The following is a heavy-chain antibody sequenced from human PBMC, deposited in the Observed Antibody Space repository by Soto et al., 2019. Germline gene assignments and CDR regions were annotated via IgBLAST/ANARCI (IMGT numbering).Heavy chain of an antibody. CDR1: GYTLTELS. J-gene: IGHJ4*02. CDR2: FDPEDGET. Sequence: SVKVSFKGSGYTLTELSMHWVRQAPVKGLEWMGGFDPEDGETIYAQKFQGRVTMTEDTSTDTAYMELSSLRSEDTAVYYCATPLGGATPTTLSRAPVWGQGTLVTVSS. V-gene: IGHV1-24*01. CDR3: ATPLGGATPTTLSRAPV. D-gene: IGHD1-26*01.